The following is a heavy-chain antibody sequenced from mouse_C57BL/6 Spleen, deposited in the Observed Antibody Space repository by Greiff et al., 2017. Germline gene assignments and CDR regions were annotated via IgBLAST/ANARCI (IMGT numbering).Heavy chain of an antibody. Sequence: QVQLKQSGPELVKPGASVKISCKASGYAFSSSWMNWVKQRPGKGLEWIGRIYPGDGDTNYNGKFKGKATLTADKSSSTAYMQLSSLTSEDSAVYFCARSGYYYGSSPYFDVWGTGTTVTVSS. CDR3: ARSGYYYGSSPYFDV. CDR1: GYAFSSSW. D-gene: IGHD1-1*01. J-gene: IGHJ1*03. V-gene: IGHV1-82*01. CDR2: IYPGDGDT.